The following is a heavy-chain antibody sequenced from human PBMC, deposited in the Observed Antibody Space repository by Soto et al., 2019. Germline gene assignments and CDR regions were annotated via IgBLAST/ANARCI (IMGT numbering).Heavy chain of an antibody. V-gene: IGHV3-53*04. J-gene: IGHJ4*02. Sequence: EVQLVESGGGLAQPGGSLRLSCVASGFSVSRNYMSWVRQAPGKGLEWVSVMYSGGNTFYGDSVKGRFTISRHNSDNTMYLQMNSMRTDDTAVYYCASGADGEPTEPFANWGQGSLVIVST. CDR2: MYSGGNT. CDR3: ASGADGEPTEPFAN. D-gene: IGHD1-1*01. CDR1: GFSVSRNY.